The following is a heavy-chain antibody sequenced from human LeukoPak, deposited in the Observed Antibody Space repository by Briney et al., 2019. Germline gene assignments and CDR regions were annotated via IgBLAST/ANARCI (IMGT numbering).Heavy chain of an antibody. CDR2: ISSSSSYI. D-gene: IGHD2-2*01. V-gene: IGHV3-21*01. CDR3: ARDGCSSTSCYYYYMDV. Sequence: GGSLRLSCVASGFTFTSHWMSWVRQAPGKGLEWVSSISSSSSYIYYADSVKGRFTISRDNAKNSLYLQMNSLRAEDTAVYYCARDGCSSTSCYYYYMDVWGKGTTVTVSS. J-gene: IGHJ6*03. CDR1: GFTFTSHW.